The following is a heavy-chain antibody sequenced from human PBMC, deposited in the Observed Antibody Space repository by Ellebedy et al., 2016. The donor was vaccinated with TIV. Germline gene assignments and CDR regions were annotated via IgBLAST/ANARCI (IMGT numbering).Heavy chain of an antibody. CDR1: GFTFDDYA. D-gene: IGHD3-10*01. CDR3: AKDIGRGFGELFSADFDY. J-gene: IGHJ4*02. V-gene: IGHV3-9*03. Sequence: SLKISCAASGFTFDDYAMHWVRQAPGKGLEWVSGISWNSGSIGYADSVKGRFTISRDNAKNSLYLQMNSLRAEDMALYYCAKDIGRGFGELFSADFDYWGQGTLVTVSS. CDR2: ISWNSGSI.